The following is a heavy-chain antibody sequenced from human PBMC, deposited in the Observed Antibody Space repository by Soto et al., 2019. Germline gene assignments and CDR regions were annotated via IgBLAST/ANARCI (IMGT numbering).Heavy chain of an antibody. D-gene: IGHD2-2*01. Sequence: PGGSLRLSCAASGFTFSDYYMSWIRQAPGKGLEWVSYISSSGSTIYYADSVKGRFTISRDNAKNSLYLQMNSLRAEDTAVYYCASHPIFRYQLLFFGIFDPWGQGTLVTVSS. CDR2: ISSSGSTI. CDR1: GFTFSDYY. V-gene: IGHV3-11*01. CDR3: ASHPIFRYQLLFFGIFDP. J-gene: IGHJ5*02.